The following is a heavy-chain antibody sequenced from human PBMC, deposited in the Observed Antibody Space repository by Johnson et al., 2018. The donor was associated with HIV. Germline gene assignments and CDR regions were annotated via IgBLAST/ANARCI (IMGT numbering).Heavy chain of an antibody. CDR3: ARESPGGDALDL. CDR2: ISYDGSNK. CDR1: GFTFSSYA. Sequence: QVQLVESGGGVVQPGRSLRLSCAASGFTFSSYAMHWVRQAPGKGLEWVAVISYDGSNKYYADSVKGRFTISRDNSKNTLYLQMNSLRAEDTAVYYCARESPGGDALDLWGQGTMVTVSS. V-gene: IGHV3-30-3*01. J-gene: IGHJ3*01. D-gene: IGHD1-14*01.